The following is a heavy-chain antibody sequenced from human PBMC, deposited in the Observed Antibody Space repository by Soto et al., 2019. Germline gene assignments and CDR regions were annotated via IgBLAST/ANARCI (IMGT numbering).Heavy chain of an antibody. D-gene: IGHD2-21*02. J-gene: IGHJ6*02. Sequence: QVQLVESGGGVVQPGRSLRISCAPSGFSFSDFGMHWVRQAPGKGLERVAAISHDGSNQYYGDSVKGRFSISIDHSNNRLYLQMNNLKVEDSAMYFCSKETRSQKVTAKRVHGMDVWGQGTTVTVSS. V-gene: IGHV3-30*18. CDR2: ISHDGSNQ. CDR3: SKETRSQKVTAKRVHGMDV. CDR1: GFSFSDFG.